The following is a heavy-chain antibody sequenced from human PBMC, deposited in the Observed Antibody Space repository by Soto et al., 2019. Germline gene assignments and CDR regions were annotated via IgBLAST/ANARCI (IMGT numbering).Heavy chain of an antibody. Sequence: ASVKVSCKASGYTFTSYAMHWVRQDPGQRLEWMGWMNAGNGNTKYSQKFQGRVTITRDTSTSTAYMELRSLRSDDTAVYYCARDLVVVAQRYNWFDPWGQGTLVTVSS. V-gene: IGHV1-3*01. D-gene: IGHD2-15*01. J-gene: IGHJ5*02. CDR2: MNAGNGNT. CDR3: ARDLVVVAQRYNWFDP. CDR1: GYTFTSYA.